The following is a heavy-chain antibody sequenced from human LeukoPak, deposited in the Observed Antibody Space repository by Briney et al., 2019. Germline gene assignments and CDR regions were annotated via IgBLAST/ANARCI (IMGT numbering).Heavy chain of an antibody. CDR2: INGGGNTT. CDR3: TKELHVAVAVADYYYFYMDV. J-gene: IGHJ6*03. CDR1: GFAFSSFA. Sequence: PGGSLRLSCAASGFAFSSFAMGWVRQSPGKGLEWLSTINGGGNTTFYSDPVKGRFTISRDNSKNTLYLHMDSLRPDDTVTYYCTKELHVAVAVADYYYFYMDVWGRGTAVTVSS. V-gene: IGHV3-23*01. D-gene: IGHD6-19*01.